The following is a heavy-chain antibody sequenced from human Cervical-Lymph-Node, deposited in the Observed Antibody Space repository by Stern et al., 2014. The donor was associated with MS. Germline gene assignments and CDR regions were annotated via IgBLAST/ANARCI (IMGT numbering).Heavy chain of an antibody. CDR1: GFTFSRYG. CDR3: ARGNRYYYYAMDV. D-gene: IGHD1-14*01. V-gene: IGHV3-33*01. CDR2: VYFDGNNK. J-gene: IGHJ6*02. Sequence: MQLVESGGGVVQPGRSLRLSCAASGFTFSRYGMHWVRQAPGKGLEWVAVVYFDGNNKYYADSVKGRFTISRDNSRNTLYLQMNSLRAEDTAVYYCARGNRYYYYAMDVWGQGTTVTVSS.